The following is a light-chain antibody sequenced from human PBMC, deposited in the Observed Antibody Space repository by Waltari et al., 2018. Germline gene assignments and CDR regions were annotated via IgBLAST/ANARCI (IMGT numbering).Light chain of an antibody. V-gene: IGKV1-39*01. Sequence: DIQLTQAPSSLYASVGDGVTITCRASQSISTFLNWSQQKLRSAPNLLIYGAYSLQSGVPSRFRGGVSCTDFTLIISSLQPEDFATYYFQQSYRTPPYTFGQGTKVEIK. CDR1: QSISTF. CDR2: GAY. CDR3: QQSYRTPPYT. J-gene: IGKJ2*01.